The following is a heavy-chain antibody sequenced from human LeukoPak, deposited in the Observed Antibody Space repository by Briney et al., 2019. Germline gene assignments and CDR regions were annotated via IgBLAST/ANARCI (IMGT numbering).Heavy chain of an antibody. CDR3: ARTRASTDYYGMDV. CDR2: VYYSGST. J-gene: IGHJ6*02. V-gene: IGHV4-59*01. Sequence: PSETLSLTCTVSGGSINNYYWSWIRQPPGKGLEWIGNVYYSGSTNYNPSLGSRVTTSVDTSKNQFSLKLSSVTAADTALYFCARTRASTDYYGMDVWGPGTTVTVSS. CDR1: GGSINNYY.